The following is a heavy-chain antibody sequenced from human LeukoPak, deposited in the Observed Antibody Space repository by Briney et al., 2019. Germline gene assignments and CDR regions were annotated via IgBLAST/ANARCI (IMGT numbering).Heavy chain of an antibody. CDR3: AKDMGNIVVVLDY. D-gene: IGHD2-15*01. J-gene: IGHJ4*02. V-gene: IGHV3-30*18. CDR2: ISYDGSNK. CDR1: GFTFSSYG. Sequence: PGRSLRLSCAASGFTFSSYGMHWVRQAPGKGLEWVAVISYDGSNKYYADSVKGRFTISRDNSKNTLYLQMNSLRAEDTAVYYCAKDMGNIVVVLDYWGQGTLVTVSS.